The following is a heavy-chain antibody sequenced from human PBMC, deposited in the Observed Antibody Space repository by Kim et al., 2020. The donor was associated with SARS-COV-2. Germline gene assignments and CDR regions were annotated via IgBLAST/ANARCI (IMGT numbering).Heavy chain of an antibody. CDR1: GYTFTSYD. Sequence: ASVKVSCKASGYTFTSYDINWVRQATGQGLEWMGWMNPNSGNTGYAQKFQGRVTMTRNTSISKAYMELSSLRSEDTAVYYCARGPASWFGAKYYYYYGMDVWGQGTTVTVSS. D-gene: IGHD3-10*01. J-gene: IGHJ6*02. CDR3: ARGPASWFGAKYYYYYGMDV. V-gene: IGHV1-8*01. CDR2: MNPNSGNT.